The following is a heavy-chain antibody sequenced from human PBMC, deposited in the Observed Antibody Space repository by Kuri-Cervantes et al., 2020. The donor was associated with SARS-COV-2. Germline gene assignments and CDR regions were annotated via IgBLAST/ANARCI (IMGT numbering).Heavy chain of an antibody. CDR1: GGSISNYY. D-gene: IGHD4-11*01. CDR2: IYQSGRT. J-gene: IGHJ6*02. Sequence: GSLRLSCTVSGGSISNYYWSWIRQSPGKGLEWIGYIYQSGRTNYNPSLKRRVTISVDTSKKQFSLKLISVTAADTAVYYCAKGGNDYSNSHYYYYGMDVWGQGTTVTVSS. CDR3: AKGGNDYSNSHYYYYGMDV. V-gene: IGHV4-59*08.